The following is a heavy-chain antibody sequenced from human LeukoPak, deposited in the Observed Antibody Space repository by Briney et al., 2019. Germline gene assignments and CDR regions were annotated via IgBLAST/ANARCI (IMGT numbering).Heavy chain of an antibody. CDR2: ISSSSSYI. J-gene: IGHJ4*02. D-gene: IGHD2-2*01. CDR1: GFTFSSYS. CDR3: ARDAPLPASCSDY. V-gene: IGHV3-21*01. Sequence: GRSLRLSCAASGFTFSSYSMNWVRQAPGKGLEWVSSISSSSSYIYYADSVKGRFTISRDNAKNSLYLQMNSLRAEDTAVYYCARDAPLPASCSDYWGQGTLVTVSS.